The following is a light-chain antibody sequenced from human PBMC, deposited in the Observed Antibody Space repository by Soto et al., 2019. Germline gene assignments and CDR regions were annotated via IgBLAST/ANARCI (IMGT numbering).Light chain of an antibody. J-gene: IGKJ4*01. CDR2: RAS. CDR3: QQLASFPLT. Sequence: DIQLTQSPSFLSASVGDRVTITCRASQDLTTSLTWYQQSPGRAPKLLIYRASTLQNGVPSRFSGSGFGTEFTLTISSMQPEDAATYICQQLASFPLTYGGVTKIEIK. CDR1: QDLTTS. V-gene: IGKV1-9*01.